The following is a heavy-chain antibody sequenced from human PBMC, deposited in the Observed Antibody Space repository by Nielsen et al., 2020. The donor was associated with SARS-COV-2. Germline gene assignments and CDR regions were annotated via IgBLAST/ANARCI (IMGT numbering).Heavy chain of an antibody. CDR3: ARVGSYGDPEYLDY. J-gene: IGHJ4*02. CDR1: GFTVSTNS. D-gene: IGHD4/OR15-4a*01. V-gene: IGHV3-7*01. Sequence: GGSLRLSFAASGFTVSTNSFTWFRQAPGKGLDWVGLIKLDGSEKYYVDSVKGRFTISRDNARNTLYLQMNSLRVEDTAVYYCARVGSYGDPEYLDYWGQGALVTVSS. CDR2: IKLDGSEK.